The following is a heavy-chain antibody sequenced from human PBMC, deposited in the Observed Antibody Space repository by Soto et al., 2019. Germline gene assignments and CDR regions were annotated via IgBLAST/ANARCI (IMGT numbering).Heavy chain of an antibody. CDR3: ARVMPYCSSGSCHSVDY. CDR2: IHIGGGT. Sequence: EVHLVESGGGLVQPGESLKLSCVVSRFTVSTNYMTWVRQAPGKGLEWVAGIHIGGGTYYADSVDGRITISRDNSENTLYLQINNLRTEDTAVYYCARVMPYCSSGSCHSVDYWGQGTLVNVYS. V-gene: IGHV3-66*01. CDR1: RFTVSTNY. J-gene: IGHJ4*02. D-gene: IGHD2-15*01.